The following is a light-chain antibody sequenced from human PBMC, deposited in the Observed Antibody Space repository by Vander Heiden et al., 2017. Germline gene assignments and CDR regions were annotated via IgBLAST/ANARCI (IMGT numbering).Light chain of an antibody. J-gene: IGKJ2*01. CDR1: QSISSW. CDR3: RQDNSEPYT. CDR2: DAS. Sequence: DIQMTQSPSTLSASVGDRVTITCRASQSISSWLAWYQQKPGKAPKLLIYDASSFESGVPSRFSDSGSATEFTLTISSMQPNDFATYYCRQDNSEPYTFGQGTKLEIK. V-gene: IGKV1-5*01.